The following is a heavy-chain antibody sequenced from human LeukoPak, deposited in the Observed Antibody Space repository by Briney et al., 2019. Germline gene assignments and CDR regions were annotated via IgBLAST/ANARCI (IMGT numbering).Heavy chain of an antibody. D-gene: IGHD1-26*01. CDR2: VSRDGSET. CDR1: GFALSSHW. J-gene: IGHJ4*02. V-gene: IGHV3-7*01. Sequence: GGSLRLSCAASGFALSSHWMTWVRQVPGRGPEWVANVSRDGSETYYLDSVKGRFTISKDNAKNTLYLQMNSLRAEDTAVYYCAKGRKWELEDWGQGTLVTVSS. CDR3: AKGRKWELED.